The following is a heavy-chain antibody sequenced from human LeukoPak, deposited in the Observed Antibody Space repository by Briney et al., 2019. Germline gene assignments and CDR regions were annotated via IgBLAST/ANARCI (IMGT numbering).Heavy chain of an antibody. Sequence: PGGSLRLSCAASGFTFSSYGMSWVRQAPGKGLEWVSAISGSGGSTYYADSVKGRFTISRDNSKNTLYLQMNSLRAEDTAVYYCAKWGMYYYYYMDVWGKGTTVTIFS. CDR1: GFTFSSYG. D-gene: IGHD2-8*01. CDR2: ISGSGGST. CDR3: AKWGMYYYYYMDV. J-gene: IGHJ6*03. V-gene: IGHV3-23*01.